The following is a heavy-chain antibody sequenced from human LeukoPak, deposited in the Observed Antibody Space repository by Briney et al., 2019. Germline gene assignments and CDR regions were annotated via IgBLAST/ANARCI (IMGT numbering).Heavy chain of an antibody. Sequence: SETLSLTCTVFGGSIHDYYWTWIRRSPGKGLEWIGRVQINENNNYNPSLRSRLTLSLDTSKNQFSQSLTSVTAADTAIYYCARESVAAGTRWFDYWGQGTLVTVSS. V-gene: IGHV4-4*07. CDR1: GGSIHDYY. D-gene: IGHD6-13*01. CDR3: ARESVAAGTRWFDY. CDR2: VQINENN. J-gene: IGHJ4*02.